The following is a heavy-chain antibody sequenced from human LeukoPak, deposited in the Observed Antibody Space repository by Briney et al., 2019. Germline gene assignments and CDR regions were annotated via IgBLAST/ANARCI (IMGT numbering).Heavy chain of an antibody. CDR2: IYTSGST. CDR1: GGSISSYY. D-gene: IGHD3-3*01. V-gene: IGHV4-4*09. Sequence: SETLSLTCTVSGGSISSYYWSWIRQPPGKGLEWIGYIYTSGSTNYNPSLKSRVISVDTAKKQFSLKLSSVTAADTAVYYCARPRKRTIFGVVTTDAFDIWGQGTMVTVSS. J-gene: IGHJ3*02. CDR3: ARPRKRTIFGVVTTDAFDI.